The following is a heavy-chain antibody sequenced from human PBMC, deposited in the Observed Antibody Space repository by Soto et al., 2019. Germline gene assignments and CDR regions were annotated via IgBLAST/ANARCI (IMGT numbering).Heavy chain of an antibody. Sequence: PSETLPLTCTVSGGSISSYYLSWIRQRPGKGLEWIGYIYYSGSTNYNPSLKSRVTISVDTSKNQFSLKLSSATAADTAVYYCARGLVEWSNDYWGQGTLVTVSS. CDR3: ARGLVEWSNDY. D-gene: IGHD3-3*01. CDR2: IYYSGST. V-gene: IGHV4-59*12. J-gene: IGHJ4*02. CDR1: GGSISSYY.